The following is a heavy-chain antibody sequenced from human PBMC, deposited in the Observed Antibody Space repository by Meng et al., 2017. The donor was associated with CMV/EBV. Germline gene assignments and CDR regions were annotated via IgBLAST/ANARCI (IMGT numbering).Heavy chain of an antibody. CDR2: AYYSGGT. V-gene: IGHV4-61*01. D-gene: IGHD3-3*01. J-gene: IGHJ5*02. CDR1: GSVISGSYY. CDR3: ARGHDFWSGYYLFDP. Sequence: GSVISGSYYWTWTRQPPGKGLEWIGYAYYSGGTNYSPSLKSRVTILIDASKNQFSLELTSVTAADTAVYYCARGHDFWSGYYLFDPWGQGTLVTVSS.